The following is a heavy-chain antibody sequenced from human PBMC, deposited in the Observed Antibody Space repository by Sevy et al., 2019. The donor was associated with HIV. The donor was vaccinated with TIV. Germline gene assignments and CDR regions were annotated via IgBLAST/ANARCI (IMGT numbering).Heavy chain of an antibody. CDR1: EFSLDSYW. J-gene: IGHJ4*02. D-gene: IGHD6-13*01. CDR3: VRAVAAHDSF. Sequence: GGSLRLSCAASEFSLDSYWMSWVRQTPGKGLEWVANIKQDGSVTYYVDSVKGRFTISRDNARNLVYLQMNSLRVEDTALYYCVRAVAAHDSFWGQGTLVTVSS. V-gene: IGHV3-7*01. CDR2: IKQDGSVT.